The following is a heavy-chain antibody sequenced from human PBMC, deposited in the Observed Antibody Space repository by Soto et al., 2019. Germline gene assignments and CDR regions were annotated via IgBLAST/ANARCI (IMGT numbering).Heavy chain of an antibody. V-gene: IGHV1-8*01. CDR3: ASLMQRITMVRGHVFDI. D-gene: IGHD3-10*01. Sequence: ASVKVSCKASGYTFTSYDINWVRQATGQGLEWMGWMNPNSGNTGYAQKFQGRVTMTRNTSISTAYMELSSLRSEDTAVYYCASLMQRITMVRGHVFDIWGKGTMVTVSS. CDR2: MNPNSGNT. J-gene: IGHJ3*02. CDR1: GYTFTSYD.